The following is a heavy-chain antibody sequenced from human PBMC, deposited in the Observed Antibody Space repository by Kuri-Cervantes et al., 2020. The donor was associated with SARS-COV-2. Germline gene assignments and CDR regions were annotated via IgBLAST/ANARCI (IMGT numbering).Heavy chain of an antibody. D-gene: IGHD3-9*01. V-gene: IGHV3-21*04. CDR3: ARGIDSPSGRRTKINNWFDP. CDR1: GFTVSSNY. CDR2: ISSSSSYI. J-gene: IGHJ5*02. Sequence: ETLSLTCAASGFTVSSNYMSWVRQAPGKGLEWVSSISSSSSYIYYADSVKGRFTISRDNAKNSLYLQMNSLRAEDTAVYYCARGIDSPSGRRTKINNWFDPWGQGTLVTVSS.